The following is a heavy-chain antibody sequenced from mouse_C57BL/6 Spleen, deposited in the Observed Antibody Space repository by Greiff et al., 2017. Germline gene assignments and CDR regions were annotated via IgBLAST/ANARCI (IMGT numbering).Heavy chain of an antibody. CDR1: GYTFTSYW. CDR3: ARGYYYGSSYAMDY. V-gene: IGHV1-50*01. D-gene: IGHD1-1*01. Sequence: QVQLQQPGAELVKPGASVKLSCKASGYTFTSYWMQWVKQRPGQGLEWIGEIDPSDSYTNYNQKFKGKATLTVDTSSSTAYMQLSSLTSEDSAVYYCARGYYYGSSYAMDYWGQGTSVTVSS. J-gene: IGHJ4*01. CDR2: IDPSDSYT.